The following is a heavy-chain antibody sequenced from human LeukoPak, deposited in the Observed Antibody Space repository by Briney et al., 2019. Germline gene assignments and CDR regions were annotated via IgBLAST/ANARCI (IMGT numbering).Heavy chain of an antibody. D-gene: IGHD6-19*01. V-gene: IGHV4-59*01. CDR1: GGSISSYY. CDR2: MYRTGST. J-gene: IGHJ5*02. CDR3: GREGTYGWYNWFDP. Sequence: SETLSLTCTVSGGSISSYYWSWIRQPPGKGLEWIGYMYRTGSTNYNPSLKSRVTITPDTSKNQFALRLTSVTAADTAVYYCGREGTYGWYNWFDPWGQGTLVTVSS.